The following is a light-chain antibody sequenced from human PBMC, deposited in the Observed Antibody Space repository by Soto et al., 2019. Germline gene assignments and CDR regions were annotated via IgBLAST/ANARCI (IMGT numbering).Light chain of an antibody. Sequence: EIVLTQSPGTLSLSPGEGATLSCRASQSVSSSYLAWYQQKPGQAPRLLIYSSSTRATGIPDRFSGSGSGTDFTLTISRLEPEDFAVYYCQQYSSPPSWTFGQGTKVEIK. CDR1: QSVSSSY. CDR2: SSS. J-gene: IGKJ1*01. V-gene: IGKV3-20*01. CDR3: QQYSSPPSWT.